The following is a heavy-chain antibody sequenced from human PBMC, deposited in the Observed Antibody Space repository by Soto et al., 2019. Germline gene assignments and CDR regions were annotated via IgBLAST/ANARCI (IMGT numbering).Heavy chain of an antibody. CDR1: GFPFSSYG. J-gene: IGHJ4*02. V-gene: IGHV3-30*03. CDR2: ISYDGSNK. D-gene: IGHD3-22*01. Sequence: GGSLRLSCAASGFPFSSYGMHWVRQAPGKGLEWVAVISYDGSNKYYADSVKGRFTISRDNSKNTLYLQMNSLRAEDTAVYYCTTGLSNGYYNFDYWGQGTPVT. CDR3: TTGLSNGYYNFDY.